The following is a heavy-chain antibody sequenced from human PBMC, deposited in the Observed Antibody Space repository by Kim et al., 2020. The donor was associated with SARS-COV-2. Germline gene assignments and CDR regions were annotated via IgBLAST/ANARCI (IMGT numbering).Heavy chain of an antibody. Sequence: GGSLRLSCAASGFTFSSYTMNWVRQAPGKGLEWVSSISSSRGYIYYADSVKGRFTISRDNAKNSLYLQMNSLRAEDTAVYYCARVPRCVWSYFDYWGQGTLVTVSS. CDR3: ARVPRCVWSYFDY. D-gene: IGHD6-19*01. CDR1: GFTFSSYT. V-gene: IGHV3-21*01. CDR2: ISSSRGYI. J-gene: IGHJ4*02.